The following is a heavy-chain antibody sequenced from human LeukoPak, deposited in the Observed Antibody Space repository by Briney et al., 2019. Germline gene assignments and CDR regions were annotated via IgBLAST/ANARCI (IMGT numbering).Heavy chain of an antibody. Sequence: KPSETLSLTCAVYGGSFSGYYWSWIRQPPGKGLEWIGEINHSGSTNYNPSLKSRVTISVDTSKNQFSLKLSSVTAADTAVYYCARQSGTAKIPDYWGQGTLVTVSS. CDR1: GGSFSGYY. J-gene: IGHJ4*02. V-gene: IGHV4-34*01. CDR2: INHSGST. CDR3: ARQSGTAKIPDY. D-gene: IGHD1-1*01.